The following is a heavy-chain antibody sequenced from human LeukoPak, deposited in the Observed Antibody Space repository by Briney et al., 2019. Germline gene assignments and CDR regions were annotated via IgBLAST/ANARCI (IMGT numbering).Heavy chain of an antibody. J-gene: IGHJ4*02. V-gene: IGHV4-34*01. Sequence: PSETLSLTCAVYGGSFSGYYWSWIRQPPGKGLEWIGEINHSGSTNYNPSLKSRVTISVDTSKNQFSLKLSSVTAADTAIYYCARESLGIWHLDHWGQGALVTVSS. CDR2: INHSGST. CDR1: GGSFSGYY. CDR3: ARESLGIWHLDH. D-gene: IGHD7-27*01.